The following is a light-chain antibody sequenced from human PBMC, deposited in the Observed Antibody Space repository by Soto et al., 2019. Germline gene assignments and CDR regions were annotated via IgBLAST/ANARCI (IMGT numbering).Light chain of an antibody. CDR3: SSYTSSSTR. J-gene: IGLJ1*01. CDR1: SSDVGGYNY. V-gene: IGLV2-14*01. CDR2: AVT. Sequence: QSDLTQPASVSGSPGQAITISCTGTSSDVGGYNYVSWYQQHPGKAPKLMIYAVTDRPSGVSSRVSGSKSGNQASLTISGLQAEDEDDYYCSSYTSSSTRFGTGTKLPVL.